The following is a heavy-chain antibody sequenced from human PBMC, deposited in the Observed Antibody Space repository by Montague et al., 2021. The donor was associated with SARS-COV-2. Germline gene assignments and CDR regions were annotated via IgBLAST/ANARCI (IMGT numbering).Heavy chain of an antibody. Sequence: SLRLSCAASGFAFITFPMTWVRQAPGEGLEWVSAITGNGVTYYADSVTGRFTISRDNSKNTLYLQMNSLRAEDTAVYYCVKEDVDSRGRLTVSFDYWGQGSLVTVSS. D-gene: IGHD2-21*01. CDR3: VKEDVDSRGRLTVSFDY. CDR2: ITGNGVT. J-gene: IGHJ4*02. CDR1: GFAFITFP. V-gene: IGHV3-23*01.